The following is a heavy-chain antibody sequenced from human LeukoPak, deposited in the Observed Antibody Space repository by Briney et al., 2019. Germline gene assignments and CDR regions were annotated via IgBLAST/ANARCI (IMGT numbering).Heavy chain of an antibody. CDR2: ISSSSSTI. Sequence: GGSLRLSCAASGFTFSSYSMNWVRQAPGKGLEWVSYISSSSSTIYYADSVKGRFTISRDNAKNSLYLQMNSLRSDDTAVYYCARGRTHPWFDPWGQGTLVTVSS. V-gene: IGHV3-48*01. J-gene: IGHJ5*02. CDR3: ARGRTHPWFDP. CDR1: GFTFSSYS.